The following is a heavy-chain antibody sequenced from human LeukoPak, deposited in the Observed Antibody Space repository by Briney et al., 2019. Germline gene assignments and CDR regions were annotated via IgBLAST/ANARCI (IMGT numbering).Heavy chain of an antibody. CDR3: ASTRFPYYKLSVADYYHMDV. D-gene: IGHD3-10*01. Sequence: GGSLRLSCAASGFTFSSYGMSWVRQAPGKGVESVSVISGSGGSTYYADSVKGQFTISRDSSKNTLYLQMNSLRAEDTAVYYCASTRFPYYKLSVADYYHMDVWGKGTTVTVSS. V-gene: IGHV3-23*01. J-gene: IGHJ6*03. CDR1: GFTFSSYG. CDR2: ISGSGGST.